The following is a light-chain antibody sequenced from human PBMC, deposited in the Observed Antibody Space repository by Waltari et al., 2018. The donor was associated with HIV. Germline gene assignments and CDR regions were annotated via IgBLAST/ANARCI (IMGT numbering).Light chain of an antibody. Sequence: YELTQPPSVSVSPGQTARITCSGSELPKKYSHWFRQKPGQPPILLISKYTERPQGISHRFSASKSGTTVTLTINEVQAEDEADYLCQSTDRSGTWVFGGGTRLAVL. CDR2: KYT. CDR3: QSTDRSGTWV. CDR1: ELPKKY. V-gene: IGLV3-25*03. J-gene: IGLJ3*02.